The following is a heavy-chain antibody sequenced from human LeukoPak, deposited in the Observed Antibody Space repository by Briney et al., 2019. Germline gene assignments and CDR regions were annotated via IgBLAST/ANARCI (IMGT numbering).Heavy chain of an antibody. Sequence: PSETLSLTCTVSGGSISSGDYYWSWIRQPPGKGLEWIGYIYYSGSTYYNPSLKSRVTISVDTSKNQFSLKLSSVTAADTAVYYCARGLNGEPFDYWGQGTLVTVSS. CDR3: ARGLNGEPFDY. CDR2: IYYSGST. D-gene: IGHD1-14*01. CDR1: GGSISSGDYY. V-gene: IGHV4-30-4*01. J-gene: IGHJ4*02.